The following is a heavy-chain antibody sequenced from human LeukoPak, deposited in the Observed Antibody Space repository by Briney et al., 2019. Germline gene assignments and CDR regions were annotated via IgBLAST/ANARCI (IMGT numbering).Heavy chain of an antibody. CDR3: ARDMVRGVIKGRNWFDP. CDR2: IYTSGST. D-gene: IGHD3-10*01. V-gene: IGHV4-4*07. CDR1: GGSISSYY. Sequence: SETLSLTCTVSGGSISSYYWSWIRRPAGKGLEWIGRIYTSGSTNYNPSLKSRVTMSVDTSKNQFSLKLSSVTAADTAVYYCARDMVRGVIKGRNWFDPWGQGTLVTVSS. J-gene: IGHJ5*02.